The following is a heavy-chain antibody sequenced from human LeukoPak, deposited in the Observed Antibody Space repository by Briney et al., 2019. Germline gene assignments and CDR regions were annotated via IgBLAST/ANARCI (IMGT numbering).Heavy chain of an antibody. V-gene: IGHV4-31*03. Sequence: SETLSLTCTVSGGSISSGGYYWSWIRQHPGKGLEWIGYIYYSGSTYYNPSLKSRVTISVDTSKNQFSLKLSSVTAADTAVYYCARDKGLGRHHLSAFDYWGQGTVVTVS. CDR3: ARDKGLGRHHLSAFDY. D-gene: IGHD7-27*01. J-gene: IGHJ4*02. CDR1: GGSISSGGYY. CDR2: IYYSGST.